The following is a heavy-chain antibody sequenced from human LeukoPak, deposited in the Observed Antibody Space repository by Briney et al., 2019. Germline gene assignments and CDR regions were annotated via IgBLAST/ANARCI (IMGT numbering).Heavy chain of an antibody. CDR2: INPNNGAT. J-gene: IGHJ6*02. CDR3: ARDRIVGTRGDYGMDV. CDR1: GYTFSDYY. Sequence: ASVKVSCKTSGYTFSDYYMHWVRQAPGQGLEWMGWINPNNGATNYVQKFQGRVTMTRDTSINTAYMELSRLRSDDTAVYYCARDRIVGTRGDYGMDVWGQGTTVTVPS. V-gene: IGHV1-2*02. D-gene: IGHD1-1*01.